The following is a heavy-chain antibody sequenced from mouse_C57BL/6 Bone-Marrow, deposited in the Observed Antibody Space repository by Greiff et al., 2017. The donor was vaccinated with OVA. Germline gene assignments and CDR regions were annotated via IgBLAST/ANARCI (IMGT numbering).Heavy chain of an antibody. V-gene: IGHV1-59*01. Sequence: QVQLQQPGAELVRPGTSVKLSCKASGYTFTSYWMHWVKQRPGQGLEWIGVIDPSDSYTNYNQKFKGKATLTVDTSSSTAYMQLSSLTSEDSAVYYCARHYYGSRGEMDYWGQGTSVTVSS. CDR3: ARHYYGSRGEMDY. CDR2: IDPSDSYT. J-gene: IGHJ4*01. D-gene: IGHD1-1*01. CDR1: GYTFTSYW.